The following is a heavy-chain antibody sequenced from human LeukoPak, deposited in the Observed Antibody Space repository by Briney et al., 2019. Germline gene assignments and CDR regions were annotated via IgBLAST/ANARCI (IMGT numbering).Heavy chain of an antibody. Sequence: SETLSLTCTVSGDSIIGYYWSWIRQPPGKGLEWIGYIHYSGSTNYNPSLQSRVTISVDTSRSHFSLKLSSATAADTAVYYCASAYLGGDLYYFDYWGQGTLVTVSS. CDR2: IHYSGST. D-gene: IGHD2-21*02. J-gene: IGHJ4*02. V-gene: IGHV4-59*01. CDR3: ASAYLGGDLYYFDY. CDR1: GDSIIGYY.